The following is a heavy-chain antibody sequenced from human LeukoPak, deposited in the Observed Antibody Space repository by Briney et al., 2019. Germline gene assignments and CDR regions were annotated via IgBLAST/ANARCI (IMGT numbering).Heavy chain of an antibody. CDR2: ISYDGSNK. CDR1: GFTFSSYA. CDR3: ARGVVPAAIGYFDY. Sequence: PGGSLRLSCAASGFTFSSYAMHWVRQAPGKGLEWVAVISYDGSNKYYADSVKGRFTISRDSSKNTLYVQMNSLRAEDTAVYYCARGVVPAAIGYFDYWGQGTLVTVSS. V-gene: IGHV3-30-3*01. D-gene: IGHD2-2*02. J-gene: IGHJ4*02.